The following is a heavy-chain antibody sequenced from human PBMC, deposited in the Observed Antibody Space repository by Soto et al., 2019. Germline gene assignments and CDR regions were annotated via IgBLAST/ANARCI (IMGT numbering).Heavy chain of an antibody. Sequence: GGSLRLAWSASGFPFSSYTMYWVRQAPGKGLEWVSSITTSSTRSIFYADSVKGRFTISGNNANNILYLQMNNLRVEDTAVYYCARDDPIFGAIPRMDIWGQGTTVTVS. J-gene: IGHJ6*02. CDR2: ITTSSTRSI. V-gene: IGHV3-21*06. CDR3: ARDDPIFGAIPRMDI. CDR1: GFPFSSYT. D-gene: IGHD3-3*01.